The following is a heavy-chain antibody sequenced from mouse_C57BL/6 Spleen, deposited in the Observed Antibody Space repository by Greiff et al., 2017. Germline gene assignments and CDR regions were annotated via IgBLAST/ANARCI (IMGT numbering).Heavy chain of an antibody. V-gene: IGHV3-8*01. CDR1: GYSFTSDY. CDR3: ASRTGTGAMDY. CDR2: ISYSGST. Sequence: DVQLQESGPGLAKPSQTLSLTCSVTGYSFTSDYWNWIRKFPGNKLEYMGYISYSGSTYYNPSLKSRISITRDTSKNQYYLQLNSVTTEDTATYYCASRTGTGAMDYWGQGTSVTVSS. D-gene: IGHD4-1*01. J-gene: IGHJ4*01.